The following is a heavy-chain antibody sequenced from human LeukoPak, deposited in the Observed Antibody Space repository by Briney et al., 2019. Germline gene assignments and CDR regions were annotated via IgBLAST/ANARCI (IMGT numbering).Heavy chain of an antibody. J-gene: IGHJ6*03. Sequence: SETLSLTCTVSGGSVRSYYWSWIRQPPGKGLEWIGYIYYSGSTNYNPSLKSRVTISVDTSKNQFSLKLSSVTAADTAVYYCARGGGMGHYYYYMDVWGKGTTVTVSS. CDR1: GGSVRSYY. D-gene: IGHD5-24*01. CDR3: ARGGGMGHYYYYMDV. V-gene: IGHV4-59*02. CDR2: IYYSGST.